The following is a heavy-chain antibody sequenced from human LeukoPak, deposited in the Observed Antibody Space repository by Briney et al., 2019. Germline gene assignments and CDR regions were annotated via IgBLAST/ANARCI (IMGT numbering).Heavy chain of an antibody. CDR2: INHSGST. V-gene: IGHV4-34*01. D-gene: IGHD3/OR15-3a*01. Sequence: PETMSLTCAVYGGSFSGYYWSWIRHPPGKGLEWIGEINHSGSTNYNPSLKSRVTISLDTSKNQFSLKLSSVTAADRAVYYCARVGRLTRTWFDPWGQGTLVTVSS. CDR3: ARVGRLTRTWFDP. CDR1: GGSFSGYY. J-gene: IGHJ5*02.